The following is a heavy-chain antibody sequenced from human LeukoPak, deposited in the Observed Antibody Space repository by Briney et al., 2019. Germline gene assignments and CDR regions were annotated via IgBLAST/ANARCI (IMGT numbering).Heavy chain of an antibody. CDR3: ARLSIHESVEGRINYYYYYYMDV. J-gene: IGHJ6*03. CDR2: IYYSGST. V-gene: IGHV4-61*05. Sequence: SETLSLTCTVSGGSISSSYYWGWIRQPPGKGLEWIGYIYYSGSTNYNPSLKSRVTISVDTSKNQFSLKLSSVTAADTAVYYCARLSIHESVEGRINYYYYYYMDVWGKGTTVTVSS. D-gene: IGHD1-1*01. CDR1: GGSISSSYY.